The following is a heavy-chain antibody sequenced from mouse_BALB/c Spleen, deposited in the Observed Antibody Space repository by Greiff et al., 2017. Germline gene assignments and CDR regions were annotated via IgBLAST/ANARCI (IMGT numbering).Heavy chain of an antibody. CDR3: ARGRYYGNYGYYAMDY. CDR1: GFTFSSYA. V-gene: IGHV5-6-5*01. J-gene: IGHJ4*01. CDR2: ISSGGST. Sequence: EVMLVESGGGLVKPGGSLKLSCAASGFTFSSYAMSWVRQTPEKRLEWVASISSGGSTDYPYSVKGRFTISRDNARNILYLQMSSLRSEDTAMYYCARGRYYGNYGYYAMDYWGQGTSVTVSS. D-gene: IGHD2-1*01.